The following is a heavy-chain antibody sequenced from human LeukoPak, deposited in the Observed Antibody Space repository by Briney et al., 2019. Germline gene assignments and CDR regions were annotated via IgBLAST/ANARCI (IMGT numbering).Heavy chain of an antibody. CDR3: VRGILSDDTLTGP. Sequence: ASVKVSCKASGYTFTSSGISWVRQAPGQGLEWMGWISAYNGNTNYAQKLQGRVTMTTDTSTNTAYMELRSLTSDDTAVYYCVRGILSDDTLTGPWGQGTLVTVSS. D-gene: IGHD3-9*01. V-gene: IGHV1-18*01. CDR1: GYTFTSSG. J-gene: IGHJ5*02. CDR2: ISAYNGNT.